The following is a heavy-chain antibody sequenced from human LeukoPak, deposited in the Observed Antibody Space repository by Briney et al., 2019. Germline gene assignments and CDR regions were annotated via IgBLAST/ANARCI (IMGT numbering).Heavy chain of an antibody. CDR2: ISAYNGNT. Sequence: GASVKVSCKASGGTFSSYAISWVRQAPGQGLEWMGWISAYNGNTNYAQKLQGRVTMTTDTSTSTAYMELRSLRSDDTAVYYCARDTHYYDSSGYPDYWGQGTLVSVSS. J-gene: IGHJ4*02. D-gene: IGHD3-22*01. CDR3: ARDTHYYDSSGYPDY. CDR1: GGTFSSYA. V-gene: IGHV1-18*01.